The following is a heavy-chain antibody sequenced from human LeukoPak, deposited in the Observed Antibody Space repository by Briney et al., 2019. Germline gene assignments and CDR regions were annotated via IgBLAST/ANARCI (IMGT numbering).Heavy chain of an antibody. D-gene: IGHD5-12*01. CDR2: FYSGGNT. Sequence: SETLSLTCTVPGGSISSYYWSWIRQPAGKGLEWIGRFYSGGNTDYNPSLKSRVTMSVDTSKNQFSLKLSSVTAADTAVYYCARVYSGYDLPGSLANYYFDYWGQGTLVTVSS. CDR1: GGSISSYY. V-gene: IGHV4-4*07. J-gene: IGHJ4*02. CDR3: ARVYSGYDLPGSLANYYFDY.